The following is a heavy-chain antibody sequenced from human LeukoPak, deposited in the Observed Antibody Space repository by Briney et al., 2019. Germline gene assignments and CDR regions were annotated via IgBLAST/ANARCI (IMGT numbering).Heavy chain of an antibody. J-gene: IGHJ5*02. CDR3: ARHDCDSSRCSVNWFDP. CDR1: GVSMSSSPYY. Sequence: SETLSLTCTVSGVSMSSSPYYWGWIRQPPGKGLEWIGTIYDSGNTNYNPSLRSRFTISVDTSRNQFSLKLSSVTAADTAVYYCARHDCDSSRCSVNWFDPWGQGTLVTVSS. V-gene: IGHV4-39*01. CDR2: IYDSGNT. D-gene: IGHD2/OR15-2a*01.